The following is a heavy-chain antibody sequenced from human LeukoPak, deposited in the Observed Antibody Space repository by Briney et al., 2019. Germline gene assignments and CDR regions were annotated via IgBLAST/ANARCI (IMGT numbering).Heavy chain of an antibody. J-gene: IGHJ3*02. Sequence: GGSLRLSCAASGFTFSNYWMSWVRQVPGKGLEWLANIKKDGSEKYYVDSVEGRFTISRDNAKNSLYLQMNSLRVEDTAIYYCARYPPDYGDAFDIWGQGTVVTVSS. V-gene: IGHV3-7*03. CDR2: IKKDGSEK. CDR1: GFTFSNYW. CDR3: ARYPPDYGDAFDI. D-gene: IGHD4-17*01.